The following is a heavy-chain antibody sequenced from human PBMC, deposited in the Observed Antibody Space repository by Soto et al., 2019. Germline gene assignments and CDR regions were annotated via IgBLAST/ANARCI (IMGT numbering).Heavy chain of an antibody. CDR3: AKEIFAAAYAATSAFDL. V-gene: IGHV3-23*01. Sequence: PGGALRLSCAASGFTFSSHAMGWLRQAPGTEPEWVAFVDGSGADTSYADSVKGRFTISRDNSENSLYLHMNSLRAEDTGRYFCAKEIFAAAYAATSAFDLWGQGPLVTVSS. J-gene: IGHJ4*02. D-gene: IGHD2-15*01. CDR2: VDGSGADT. CDR1: GFTFSSHA.